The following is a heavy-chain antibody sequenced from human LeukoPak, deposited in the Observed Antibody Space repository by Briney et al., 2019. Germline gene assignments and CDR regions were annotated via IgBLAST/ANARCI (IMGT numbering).Heavy chain of an antibody. CDR2: VSGDGSYP. D-gene: IGHD5-18*01. J-gene: IGHJ4*02. V-gene: IGHV3-74*01. CDR3: ARGGLPNALDY. CDR1: GLTFSNYA. Sequence: GGSLRLSCAASGLTFSNYAMTWVRQAPGKGLEWVSQVSGDGSYPNYADSVKGRFTISRDNAKNTLYLQMNSLSAEDTAVYFCARGGLPNALDYWGQGTLVTVSS.